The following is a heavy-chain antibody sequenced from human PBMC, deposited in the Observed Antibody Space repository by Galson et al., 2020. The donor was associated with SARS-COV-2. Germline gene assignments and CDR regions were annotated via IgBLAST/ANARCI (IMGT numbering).Heavy chain of an antibody. J-gene: IGHJ6*03. V-gene: IGHV3-15*01. CDR2: IKRSSAGKTT. Sequence: GESLRLSCAVSECTFSTDWMTWVRQAPGKGLEWVGRIKRSSAGKTTDYAASVKGRFIISRDDLKNTVYLQMNGLKTEDTGSYYCAIRFGGRGYMDVWGKGTTVTVSS. CDR3: AIRFGGRGYMDV. CDR1: ECTFSTDW. D-gene: IGHD3-10*01.